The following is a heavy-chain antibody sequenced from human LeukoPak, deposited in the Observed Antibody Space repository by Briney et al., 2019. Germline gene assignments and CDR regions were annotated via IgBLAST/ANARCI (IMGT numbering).Heavy chain of an antibody. D-gene: IGHD2-2*03. CDR2: ISWNSGSI. J-gene: IGHJ3*02. V-gene: IGHV3-9*03. Sequence: PGGSLRLSCAASGFTFDDYAMHWVRQAPGKGLEWVSGISWNSGSIGYADSVKGRFTISRDNAKNSLYLQMNGLRAEDMALYYCAKASGYCSSTSCYAFDIWGQGTMVTVSS. CDR1: GFTFDDYA. CDR3: AKASGYCSSTSCYAFDI.